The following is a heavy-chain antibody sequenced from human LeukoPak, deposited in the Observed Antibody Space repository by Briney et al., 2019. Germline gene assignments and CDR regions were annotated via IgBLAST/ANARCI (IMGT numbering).Heavy chain of an antibody. CDR2: ISSSSSYI. Sequence: GGSLRLSCAASGFTFISYSMNWVRQAPGKGLEWVSSISSSSSYIYYADSVKGRFTISRDNAESSLYLQMNSLRAEDTAVYYCARVSVYSSGKAFDYWGQGTLVTVSS. V-gene: IGHV3-21*01. J-gene: IGHJ4*02. D-gene: IGHD6-19*01. CDR1: GFTFISYS. CDR3: ARVSVYSSGKAFDY.